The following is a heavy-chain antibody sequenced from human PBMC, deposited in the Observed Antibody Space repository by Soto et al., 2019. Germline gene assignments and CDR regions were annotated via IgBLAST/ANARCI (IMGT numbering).Heavy chain of an antibody. V-gene: IGHV1-46*01. J-gene: IGHJ4*02. CDR3: ARDLAAADY. CDR1: GYIFINYY. Sequence: QVHXXXSXAEVXXXXXXXXVSXXXXGYIFINYYIHWVRQAPGQGLEWIGIINPNGGSTNYAQKFRGRVTMARDTSTSTVYMDLSSLRSDDTAVYYCARDLAAADYWGQGTLVTVSS. D-gene: IGHD6-13*01. CDR2: INPNGGST.